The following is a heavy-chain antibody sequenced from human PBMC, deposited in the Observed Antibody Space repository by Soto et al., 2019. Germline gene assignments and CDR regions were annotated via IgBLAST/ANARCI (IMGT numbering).Heavy chain of an antibody. CDR1: GGSISSSNW. Sequence: SETLSLTCAVSGGSISSSNWWSWVRQPPGKGLEWIGEISHSGSTYYNPSLKSRVTISVDRSKNQFSLKLSSVTAADTAVYYCARSQTTVTSYDYWGQGTLVTVSS. V-gene: IGHV4-4*02. J-gene: IGHJ4*02. CDR2: ISHSGST. D-gene: IGHD4-17*01. CDR3: ARSQTTVTSYDY.